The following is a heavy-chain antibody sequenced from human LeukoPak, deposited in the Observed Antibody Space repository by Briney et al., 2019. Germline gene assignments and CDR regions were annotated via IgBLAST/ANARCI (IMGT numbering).Heavy chain of an antibody. CDR1: GYKFTTYW. CDR2: IYPGDSET. J-gene: IGHJ3*01. Sequence: GQSLKISCKVSGYKFTTYWIAWVRQMPGKGLEWMGVIYPGDSETRYSPSFRGQVAISVDKSTNTAYLQWSSLKEEDTALYFCARQGAGTSHYDDTGLPRGTVDVSGHGTTVIVSS. V-gene: IGHV5-51*01. CDR3: ARQGAGTSHYDDTGLPRGTVDV. D-gene: IGHD3-22*01.